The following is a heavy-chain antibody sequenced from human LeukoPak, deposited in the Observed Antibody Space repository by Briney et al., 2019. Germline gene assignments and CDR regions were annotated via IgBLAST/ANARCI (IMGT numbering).Heavy chain of an antibody. D-gene: IGHD6-19*01. Sequence: GGSLRLSCAASGFTFSDYYMSWIRQAPGKGLEWVSYISSSGSTIYYADSVKGRFTISRDNAKNSLYLQMNSLRAEDTAVYYCARAKASSWLSNWFDPWGQGTLVTVSS. CDR3: ARAKASSWLSNWFDP. CDR2: ISSSGSTI. V-gene: IGHV3-11*01. CDR1: GFTFSDYY. J-gene: IGHJ5*02.